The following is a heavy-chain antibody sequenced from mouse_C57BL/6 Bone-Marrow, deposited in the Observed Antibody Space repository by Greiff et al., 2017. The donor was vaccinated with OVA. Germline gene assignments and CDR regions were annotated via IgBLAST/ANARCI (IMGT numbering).Heavy chain of an antibody. CDR1: GYAFSSSW. D-gene: IGHD1-1*01. J-gene: IGHJ2*01. CDR2: IYPGDGDT. Sequence: QVQLKQSGPELVKPGASVKISCKASGYAFSSSWMNWVKQRPGKGLEWIGRIYPGDGDTNYNGKFKGKATLTADKSSSTAYMQLSSLTSEDSAVYFCARSVTTVVATEDYWGQGTTLTVSS. V-gene: IGHV1-82*01. CDR3: ARSVTTVVATEDY.